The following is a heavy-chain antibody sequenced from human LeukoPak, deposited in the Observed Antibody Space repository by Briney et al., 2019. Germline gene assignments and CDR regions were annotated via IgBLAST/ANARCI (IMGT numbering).Heavy chain of an antibody. D-gene: IGHD1-26*01. CDR2: ISAYNGNT. Sequence: ASVKVSCKTSGYTFTNYDINWVRQAPGQGLEWMGWISAYNGNTNYAQKLQGRVTMTTDTSTSTAYMELRSLRSDDTAVYYCARATQWELLEFDYWGQGTLVTVSS. CDR1: GYTFTNYD. V-gene: IGHV1-18*01. J-gene: IGHJ4*02. CDR3: ARATQWELLEFDY.